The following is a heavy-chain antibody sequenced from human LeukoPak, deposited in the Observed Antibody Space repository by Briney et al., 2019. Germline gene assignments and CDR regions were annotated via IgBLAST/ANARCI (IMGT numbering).Heavy chain of an antibody. CDR1: GGSISSYY. CDR2: IYTSGST. D-gene: IGHD3-9*01. J-gene: IGHJ6*02. V-gene: IGHV4-4*07. Sequence: PSETLSLTCTVSGGSISSYYWSWIRQPAGKGLEWIGRIYTSGSTNYNPSLKSRVTMSVDTSKNQFSLKLSSVTAADTAVYYCARDDFDRLLRSGYYYGXDVWGQGTTXTV. CDR3: ARDDFDRLLRSGYYYGXDV.